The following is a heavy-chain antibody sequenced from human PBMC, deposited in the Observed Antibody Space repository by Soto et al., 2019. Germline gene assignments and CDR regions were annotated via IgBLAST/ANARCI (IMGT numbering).Heavy chain of an antibody. CDR3: ARVSNGYYGMDV. D-gene: IGHD4-17*01. J-gene: IGHJ6*02. CDR2: ISYDGSNK. CDR1: GFTFSSYG. V-gene: IGHV3-30*03. Sequence: GGSLRLSCAASGFTFSSYGMHWVRQAPGKGLEWVAVISYDGSNKYYADSVKGRFTTSRDNSKNTLYLQMNSLRAEDTAVYYCARVSNGYYGMDVWGQGTTVTVSS.